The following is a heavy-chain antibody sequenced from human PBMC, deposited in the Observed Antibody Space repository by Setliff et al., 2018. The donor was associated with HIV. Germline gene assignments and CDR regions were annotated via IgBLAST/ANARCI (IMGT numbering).Heavy chain of an antibody. CDR3: ARGVSQAYTYGSGAYYYFDF. J-gene: IGHJ4*02. D-gene: IGHD6-19*01. V-gene: IGHV1-18*01. CDR1: GYTFNSYG. CDR2: IATYNGNI. Sequence: ASVKVSCKASGYTFNSYGISWVRQAPGQGPEWVGWIATYNGNINYAQRLQGRVTLTKDTSTSTAYMELRSLRFDDTAVYFCARGVSQAYTYGSGAYYYFDFWGLGTLVTVSS.